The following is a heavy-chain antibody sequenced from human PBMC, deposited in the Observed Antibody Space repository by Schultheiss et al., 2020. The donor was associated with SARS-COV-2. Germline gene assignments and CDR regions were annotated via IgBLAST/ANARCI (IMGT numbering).Heavy chain of an antibody. CDR3: AKCTGDSDAFDI. CDR1: GFTFDDYA. V-gene: IGHV3-9*01. D-gene: IGHD2-8*02. J-gene: IGHJ3*02. Sequence: SLKISCAASGFTFDDYAMHWVRQAPGKGLEWVSGISWHSGDLGYADSVKGRFTISRDNAKNSLYLQMNSLRAEDTALYYCAKCTGDSDAFDIWGQGTMVTVSS. CDR2: ISWHSGDL.